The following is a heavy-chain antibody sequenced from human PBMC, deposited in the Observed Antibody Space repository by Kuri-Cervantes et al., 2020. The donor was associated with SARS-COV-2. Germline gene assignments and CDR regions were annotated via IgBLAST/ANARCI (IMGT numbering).Heavy chain of an antibody. J-gene: IGHJ4*02. Sequence: GGSLRLSCAASGFTFSTYAMSWVRQALGKGLEWVSGISGSGSNTHYADSVKGRFTISRDNSKNTLYLQMNSLRAEDTAVYYCATALIVATVGYWGQGTLVTVSS. CDR2: ISGSGSNT. CDR3: ATALIVATVGY. D-gene: IGHD5-12*01. V-gene: IGHV3-23*01. CDR1: GFTFSTYA.